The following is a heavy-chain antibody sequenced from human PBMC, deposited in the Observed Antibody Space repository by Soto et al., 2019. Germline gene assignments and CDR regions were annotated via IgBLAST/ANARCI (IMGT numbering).Heavy chain of an antibody. CDR1: GGSISSSNW. V-gene: IGHV4-4*02. Sequence: QVQLQESGPGLVKPSGTLSLTCAVSGGSISSSNWWSWVRQPPGKGLEWIGEIYHSGSTNYNPSLKSRVTLPVDKSKNQFSLKLSSVTAADTAVYYCARETAAAGPADAFDIWGQGTMVTVSS. CDR2: IYHSGST. D-gene: IGHD6-13*01. CDR3: ARETAAAGPADAFDI. J-gene: IGHJ3*02.